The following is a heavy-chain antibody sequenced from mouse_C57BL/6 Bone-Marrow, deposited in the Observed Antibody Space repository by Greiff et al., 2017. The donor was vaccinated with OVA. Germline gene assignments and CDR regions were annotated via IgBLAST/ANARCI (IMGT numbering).Heavy chain of an antibody. CDR1: GFTFSSYA. D-gene: IGHD2-14*01. CDR2: ISDGGSYT. Sequence: EVKLVESGGGLVKPGGSLKLSCAASGFTFSSYAMSWVRQTPEKRLEWVATISDGGSYTYYPDNVKGRFTISRDNAKNNLYLQMSHLKSEDTAMYYCAREDGTTTWFAYWGQGTLVTVSA. V-gene: IGHV5-4*01. CDR3: AREDGTTTWFAY. J-gene: IGHJ3*01.